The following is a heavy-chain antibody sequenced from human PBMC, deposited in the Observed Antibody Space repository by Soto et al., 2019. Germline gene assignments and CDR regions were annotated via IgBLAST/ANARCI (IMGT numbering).Heavy chain of an antibody. CDR2: IIPIFGTA. V-gene: IGHV1-69*01. CDR3: ARDSYCSSTSCYYYYGMDV. D-gene: IGHD2-2*01. J-gene: IGHJ6*02. CDR1: GGTFSSYA. Sequence: QVQLVQSGAEVKKPGSSVKVSCKASGGTFSSYAISWVRQAPGQGLEWMGGIIPIFGTANYAQKFQGRVTITAEESTSTAYMELSSLRSEDTAVYYCARDSYCSSTSCYYYYGMDVWGQGTTVTVSS.